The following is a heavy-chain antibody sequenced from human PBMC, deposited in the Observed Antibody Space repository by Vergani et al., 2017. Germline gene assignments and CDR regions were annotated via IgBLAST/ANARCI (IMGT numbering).Heavy chain of an antibody. D-gene: IGHD5-12*01. Sequence: EVQLVQSGAEVKKPGESLKISCQISGYSFTNYWIGWVRQMPGKGLEWMGIIHPADSDTRYSPSFQGQVTISVDKSICTAYLQRSSLRASDSAMYYCARLYGRDSGGSKYFDYWGQGTLVTVSS. J-gene: IGHJ4*02. V-gene: IGHV5-51*01. CDR2: IHPADSDT. CDR1: GYSFTNYW. CDR3: ARLYGRDSGGSKYFDY.